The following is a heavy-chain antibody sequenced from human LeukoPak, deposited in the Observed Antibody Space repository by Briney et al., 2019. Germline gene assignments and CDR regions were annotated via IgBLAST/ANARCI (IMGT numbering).Heavy chain of an antibody. Sequence: SVKVSCKASGGTFSSYAISSVRQAPGQGLEWMGRIIPILGIADYAQKFQGRVTITADKSTSTAYMELSSLRSEDTAVYYCARGRGYWYFDLWAVAPWSLSPQ. V-gene: IGHV1-69*04. CDR2: IIPILGIA. CDR3: ARGRGYWYFDL. D-gene: IGHD3-10*01. CDR1: GGTFSSYA. J-gene: IGHJ2*01.